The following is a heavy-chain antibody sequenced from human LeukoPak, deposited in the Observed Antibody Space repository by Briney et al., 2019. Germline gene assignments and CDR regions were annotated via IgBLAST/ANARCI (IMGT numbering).Heavy chain of an antibody. CDR2: ISGSGGST. V-gene: IGHV3-23*01. CDR3: VKVPNLNCLWVYP. Sequence: GGSLRLSCAASGFTFSSYAMNWVRHAPGKGLEWVSPISGSGGSTYYADSVKGRFTLSRDNSKNTLYLHMNSLRAEDTAVYYCVKVPNLNCLWVYPWGQGTLVTGYS. CDR1: GFTFSSYA. D-gene: IGHD1-7*01. J-gene: IGHJ5*01.